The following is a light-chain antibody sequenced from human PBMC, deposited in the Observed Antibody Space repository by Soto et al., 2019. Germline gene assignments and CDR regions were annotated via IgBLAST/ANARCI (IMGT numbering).Light chain of an antibody. CDR1: QTIGKY. J-gene: IGKJ1*01. V-gene: IGKV1-5*01. Sequence: DMQMTQSPSSLSATVGDRVTITCRASQTIGKYLNWYQQQPGKVPKLLIYDASYLQSGVPSRFSGSESGTEFTLTISSLQPDDFATYYCQHYNSYSEAFGQGTKVDIK. CDR2: DAS. CDR3: QHYNSYSEA.